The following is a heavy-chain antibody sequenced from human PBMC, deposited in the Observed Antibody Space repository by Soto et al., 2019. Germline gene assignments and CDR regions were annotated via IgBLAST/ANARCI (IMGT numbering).Heavy chain of an antibody. CDR1: GFLFTRYW. CDR2: IDPSDSYT. Sequence: EVQLVQSGADVKKPGESLRISCKGSGFLFTRYWISWVRQMPGKGLEWMGMIDPSDSYTKYSPSFRGNVTISTEKSISTAYLQWSSLKASDTAMYFCARHDCSGGTCYSNFDYWGQGTLVAVSS. CDR3: ARHDCSGGTCYSNFDY. D-gene: IGHD2-15*01. V-gene: IGHV5-10-1*01. J-gene: IGHJ4*02.